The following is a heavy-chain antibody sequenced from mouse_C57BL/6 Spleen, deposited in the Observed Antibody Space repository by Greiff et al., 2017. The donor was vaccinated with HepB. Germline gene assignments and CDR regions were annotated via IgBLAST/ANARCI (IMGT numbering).Heavy chain of an antibody. Sequence: EVQVVESGGGLVKPGGSLKLSCAASGFTFSDYGMHWVRQAPEKGLEWVAYISSGSSTIYYADTVKGRFTISRDNAKNTLFLQMTSLRSEDTAMYYCAMTTVGRAMDYWGQGTSVTVSS. CDR3: AMTTVGRAMDY. J-gene: IGHJ4*01. D-gene: IGHD1-1*01. V-gene: IGHV5-17*01. CDR1: GFTFSDYG. CDR2: ISSGSSTI.